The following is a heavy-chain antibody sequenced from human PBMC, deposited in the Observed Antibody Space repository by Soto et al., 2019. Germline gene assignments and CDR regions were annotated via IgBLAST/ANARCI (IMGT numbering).Heavy chain of an antibody. D-gene: IGHD4-4*01. V-gene: IGHV4-30-4*01. Sequence: TSETLSLTCTVSGGSISSGDYYWSWIRQPPGKGLEWIGYIYYSGSTYYNPSLKSRVTISVDTSKNQFSLKLSSVTAADTAVYYCARAGMTTVTYGMDVWGQGTTVTVSS. J-gene: IGHJ6*02. CDR3: ARAGMTTVTYGMDV. CDR1: GGSISSGDYY. CDR2: IYYSGST.